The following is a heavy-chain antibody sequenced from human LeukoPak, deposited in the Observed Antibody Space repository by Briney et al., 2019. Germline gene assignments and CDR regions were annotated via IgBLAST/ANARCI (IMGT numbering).Heavy chain of an antibody. V-gene: IGHV4-34*01. CDR3: AGGGLDTKRGGYFDF. CDR2: ISHSGTT. CDR1: GGSFSGFY. Sequence: SETLSLTCAVYGGSFSGFYWSWIRQPPGKGLEWIGEISHSGTTYYNPSLESRVTVSVDTSKSQFSLRLSSVTAADTAVYYCAGGGLDTKRGGYFDFWGQGMLVTVSS. J-gene: IGHJ4*02. D-gene: IGHD5-18*01.